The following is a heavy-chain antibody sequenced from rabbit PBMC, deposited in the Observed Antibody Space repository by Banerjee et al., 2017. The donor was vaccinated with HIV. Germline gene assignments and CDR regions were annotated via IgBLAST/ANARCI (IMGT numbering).Heavy chain of an antibody. J-gene: IGHJ4*01. V-gene: IGHV1S7*01. CDR3: ARDPADNAYYPYYFNL. CDR2: IDPVFGST. D-gene: IGHD6-1*01. Sequence: QLVESGGGLVTPGGNLTLTCKASGFDFSSYYMSWVRQAPGKGLEWIGYIDPVFGSTYYASWVNGRFTISSHNAQNTLYLQLNSLTAADTATYFCARDPADNAYYPYYFNLWGPGTLV. CDR1: GFDFSSYY.